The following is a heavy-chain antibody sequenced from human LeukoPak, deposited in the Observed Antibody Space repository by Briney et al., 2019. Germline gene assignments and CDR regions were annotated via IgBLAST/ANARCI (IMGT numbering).Heavy chain of an antibody. Sequence: GGSLRLSCAVSGFTFSSSWMHWIRQAPGKGLVWVSGISWNSGSIGYADSVKGRFTISRDNAKNSLYLQMNSLRAEDTALYYCAKEGSTAMVSRYFDYWGQGTLVTVSS. J-gene: IGHJ4*02. CDR1: GFTFSSSW. CDR3: AKEGSTAMVSRYFDY. D-gene: IGHD5-18*01. CDR2: ISWNSGSI. V-gene: IGHV3-9*01.